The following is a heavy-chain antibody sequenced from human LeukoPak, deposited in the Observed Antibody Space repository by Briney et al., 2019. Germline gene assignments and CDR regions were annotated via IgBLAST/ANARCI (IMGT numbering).Heavy chain of an antibody. CDR1: GFTVSSNY. Sequence: GGSLRLSCAASGFTVSSNYMSWVRQAPGKGLEWVSVIYSGGSTYYADSVKGRFTISRGNSKNTLYLQMNSLRAEDTAVYYCARGGRYFDWLLFGAFDIWGQGTMVTVSS. D-gene: IGHD3-9*01. J-gene: IGHJ3*02. CDR3: ARGGRYFDWLLFGAFDI. CDR2: IYSGGST. V-gene: IGHV3-53*01.